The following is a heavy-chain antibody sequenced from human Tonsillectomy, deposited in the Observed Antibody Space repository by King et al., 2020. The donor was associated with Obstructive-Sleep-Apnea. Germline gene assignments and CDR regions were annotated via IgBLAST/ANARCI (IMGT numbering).Heavy chain of an antibody. D-gene: IGHD1-26*01. CDR3: ARVGATTRIRFDP. Sequence: QMQLQESGPGLVKPSETLSLTCTVSGYSISSGYYWGWIRQPPGKGLEWIGSIYHSGSTYYNPSLKSRVTISVYTSKNQFSLKLSSVTAADTAVYYCARVGATTRIRFDPWGQGTLVTVSS. V-gene: IGHV4-38-2*02. CDR1: GYSISSGYY. J-gene: IGHJ5*02. CDR2: IYHSGST.